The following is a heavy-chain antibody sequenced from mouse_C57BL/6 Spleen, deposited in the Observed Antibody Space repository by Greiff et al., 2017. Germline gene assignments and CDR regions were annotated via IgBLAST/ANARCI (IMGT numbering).Heavy chain of an antibody. V-gene: IGHV1-52*01. J-gene: IGHJ4*01. CDR2: IDPSDSET. CDR3: ARDGYDVGYAMDY. CDR1: GYTFTSYW. Sequence: QVQLQQPGAELVRPGSSVKLSCKASGYTFTSYWMHWVKQRPIQGLEWIGNIDPSDSETHYNQKFKDKATLTVDKSSSTAYRQLSSLTSEDSAVYYCARDGYDVGYAMDYWGQGTSVTVSS. D-gene: IGHD2-2*01.